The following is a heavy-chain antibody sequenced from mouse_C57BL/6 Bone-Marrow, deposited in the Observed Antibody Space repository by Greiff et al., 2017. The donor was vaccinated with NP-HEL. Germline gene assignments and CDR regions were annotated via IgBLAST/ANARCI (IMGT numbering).Heavy chain of an antibody. Sequence: QVQLQQSGPGLVQPSQSLSITCTVSGFSLTSSGVHWVRQSPGKGLEWLGVIWSGGSTDYNAAFISRLSISKDNTKSQVFFKMNSLQADDTAIYYVARMDGNRNYAMDYWGQGTSVTVSS. CDR2: IWSGGST. V-gene: IGHV2-2*01. J-gene: IGHJ4*01. CDR3: ARMDGNRNYAMDY. CDR1: GFSLTSSG. D-gene: IGHD2-1*01.